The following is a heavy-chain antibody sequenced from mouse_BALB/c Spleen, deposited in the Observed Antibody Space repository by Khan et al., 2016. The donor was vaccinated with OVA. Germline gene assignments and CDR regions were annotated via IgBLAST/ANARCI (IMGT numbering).Heavy chain of an antibody. J-gene: IGHJ2*01. CDR2: IYPGDGNT. Sequence: QVRLQQSGTELARPGASVKLSCKASGYTFTSYWVQWVKQRPGQGLEWIGAIYPGDGNTRYTQKFKGKATLTADKSSSTAYMQLSSLASEDSAVDYCARGGITTGYFDYWGQGTTLTVSS. CDR3: ARGGITTGYFDY. CDR1: GYTFTSYW. D-gene: IGHD1-1*01. V-gene: IGHV1-87*01.